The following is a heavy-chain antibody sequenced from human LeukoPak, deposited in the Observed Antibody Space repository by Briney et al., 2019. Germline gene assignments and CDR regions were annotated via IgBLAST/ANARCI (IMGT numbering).Heavy chain of an antibody. Sequence: PSETLSLTCAVNGGSFSGYYWSWIRQPPGKGLEWIGEINHSGSTNYNPSLKSRVTISVDTSKNQFSLKLSSVTAADTAVYYCARETPLRWWFDPWGQGTLVTVSS. D-gene: IGHD4-23*01. CDR2: INHSGST. J-gene: IGHJ5*02. V-gene: IGHV4-34*01. CDR3: ARETPLRWWFDP. CDR1: GGSFSGYY.